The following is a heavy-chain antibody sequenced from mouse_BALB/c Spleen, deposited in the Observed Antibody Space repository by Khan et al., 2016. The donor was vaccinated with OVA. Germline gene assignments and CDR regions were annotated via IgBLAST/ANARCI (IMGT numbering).Heavy chain of an antibody. CDR3: ASHLTGSLAY. CDR2: ISSGGDYP. CDR1: GFTFSSYS. V-gene: IGHV5-6*01. Sequence: EVELVESGGDLVKPGGSLKLSCAASGFTFSSYSMSWVRQTPDKGLEWVATISSGGDYPSYPDSFKGRFTISRDTAKNTLYLQMSSLKSEDTAMYYCASHLTGSLAYWGQGTLVTVSA. D-gene: IGHD4-1*01. J-gene: IGHJ3*01.